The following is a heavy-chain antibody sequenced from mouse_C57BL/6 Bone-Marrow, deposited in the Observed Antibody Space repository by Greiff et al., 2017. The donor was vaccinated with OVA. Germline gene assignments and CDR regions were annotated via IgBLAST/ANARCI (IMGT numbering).Heavy chain of an antibody. CDR3: ARGAAQGY. D-gene: IGHD3-2*02. CDR2: IHPNSGST. J-gene: IGHJ2*01. V-gene: IGHV1-64*01. Sequence: VQLLQSGGELVKPGASLKFSCTASGYTFTSYCMPWVHQRPGQGLEWIGIIHPNSGSTNYTETFKSQATLSVDNSTNMGYMQLSSLASEDSAVYYCARGAAQGYWGQGTTLTVSS. CDR1: GYTFTSYC.